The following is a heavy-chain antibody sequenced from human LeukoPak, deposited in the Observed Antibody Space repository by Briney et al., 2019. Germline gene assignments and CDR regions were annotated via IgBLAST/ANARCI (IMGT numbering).Heavy chain of an antibody. D-gene: IGHD3-3*01. V-gene: IGHV3-23*01. CDR3: AKELRFLEWLSYYFDY. CDR2: ISGSGGST. CDR1: GFTFSSYA. J-gene: IGHJ4*02. Sequence: GRSLRLSCAASGFTFSSYAMSWVRQAPGKGLEWVSAISGSGGSTYHADSVEGRFTISRDNSKNTLYLQMNSLRAEDTAVYYCAKELRFLEWLSYYFDYWGQGTLVTVSS.